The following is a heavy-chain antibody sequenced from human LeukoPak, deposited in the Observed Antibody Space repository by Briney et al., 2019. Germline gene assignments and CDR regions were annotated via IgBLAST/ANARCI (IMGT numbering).Heavy chain of an antibody. D-gene: IGHD3-10*01. V-gene: IGHV4-39*07. CDR2: IYYSGST. CDR3: ARVGYGSGSRWFDP. CDR1: GGSISSSSYY. J-gene: IGHJ5*02. Sequence: SETLSLTCTVSGGSISSSSYYWGWIRQPPVKGLEWIGSIYYSGSTYYNPSLKSRVTISVDTSKNQFSLKLSSVTAADTAVYYCARVGYGSGSRWFDPWGQGTLVTVSS.